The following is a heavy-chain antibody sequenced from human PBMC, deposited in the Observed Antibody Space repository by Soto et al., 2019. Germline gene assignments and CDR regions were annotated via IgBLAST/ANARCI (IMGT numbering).Heavy chain of an antibody. CDR3: AHRVLRTVFGLVTTTAIYFDF. CDR1: GFSLTTSGVG. J-gene: IGHJ4*02. V-gene: IGHV2-5*02. Sequence: QITLNESGPTQVKPRQTLTLTCTFYGFSLTTSGVGVGWIRQSPGKAPEWLALIYWDDDKRYSPSLKSRLTNTNDTSNNQVVLTMADLYPADTATYYCAHRVLRTVFGLVTTTAIYFDFWGQGTPVAVSS. D-gene: IGHD3-3*01. CDR2: IYWDDDK.